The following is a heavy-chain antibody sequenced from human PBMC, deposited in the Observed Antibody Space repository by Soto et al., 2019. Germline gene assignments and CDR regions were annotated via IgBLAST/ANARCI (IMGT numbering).Heavy chain of an antibody. V-gene: IGHV4-39*02. J-gene: IGHJ4*02. Sequence: QLQLQESGPGLVKPSETLSLTCTVSGGSITSSSYYWGWIRQRPGQGLEWIGSIYYSGNTYYTPSLKSRVTIPVTPSKKQFSLKLSSVTAADTAVYYCAREGGRYCSGGSCQVDYWGQGTLVTVSS. CDR2: IYYSGNT. CDR1: GGSITSSSYY. D-gene: IGHD2-15*01. CDR3: AREGGRYCSGGSCQVDY.